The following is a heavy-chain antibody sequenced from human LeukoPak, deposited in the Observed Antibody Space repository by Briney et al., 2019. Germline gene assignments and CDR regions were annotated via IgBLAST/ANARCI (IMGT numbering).Heavy chain of an antibody. D-gene: IGHD3-3*01. CDR1: GGTFSSYA. V-gene: IGHV1-69*05. Sequence: SVKVSCKASGGTFSSYAISWMRQAPGQGLEWMGRIIPIFGTANYAQKFQGRVTITTDESTSTAYMELSSLRSEDTAVYYCARANYDFWSGAKGNNWFDPWGQGTLVTVSS. CDR3: ARANYDFWSGAKGNNWFDP. J-gene: IGHJ5*02. CDR2: IIPIFGTA.